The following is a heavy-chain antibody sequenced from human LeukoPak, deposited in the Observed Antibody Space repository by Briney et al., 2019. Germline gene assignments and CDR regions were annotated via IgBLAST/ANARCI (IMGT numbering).Heavy chain of an antibody. Sequence: SQTLSLTCAISGDSVSSNSATWNWIRQSPSRGLEWLGRTYYRSEWSNDYAVSVKGRINITPDTSKNQFSLQLNSVTPEDTAVYYCARARTGDGKRLFDYWGQGTLVTVSS. J-gene: IGHJ4*02. CDR2: TYYRSEWSN. CDR3: ARARTGDGKRLFDY. D-gene: IGHD7-27*01. CDR1: GDSVSSNSAT. V-gene: IGHV6-1*01.